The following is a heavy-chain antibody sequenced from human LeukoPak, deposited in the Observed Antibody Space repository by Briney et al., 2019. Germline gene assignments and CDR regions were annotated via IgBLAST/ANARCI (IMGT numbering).Heavy chain of an antibody. Sequence: SETLSLTCTVSGGSISSYYWSWIRQPPGKGLEWIGYTYYSGSTNYNPSLKSRVTISVDTSKNQFSLKLSSVTAADTAVYYCARSSATYYDSSGYYSWGQGTLVTVSS. CDR2: TYYSGST. V-gene: IGHV4-59*01. CDR1: GGSISSYY. J-gene: IGHJ4*02. CDR3: ARSSATYYDSSGYYS. D-gene: IGHD3-22*01.